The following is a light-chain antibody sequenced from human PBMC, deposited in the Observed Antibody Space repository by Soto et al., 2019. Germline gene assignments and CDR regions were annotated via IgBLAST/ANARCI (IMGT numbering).Light chain of an antibody. V-gene: IGLV2-14*01. J-gene: IGLJ2*01. Sequence: QSALTQPASVSGSPGQSITISCTGTSSDVGYYYYVSWYQHHPGKAPKLMIYEVSNRPSGVSNRFSGSKSGNTASLTISGLQAEDEADYYCSSYTTSSTLVFGGGTKLTVL. CDR3: SSYTTSSTLV. CDR1: SSDVGYYYY. CDR2: EVS.